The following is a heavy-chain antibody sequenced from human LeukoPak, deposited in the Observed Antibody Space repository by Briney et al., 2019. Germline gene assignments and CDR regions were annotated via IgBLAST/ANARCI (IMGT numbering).Heavy chain of an antibody. D-gene: IGHD5-12*01. Sequence: SVKVSCKASGGTFSSYAISWVRQAPGQGLEWMGGIIPIFGTANYAQKFQGRVTITADKSTSTAYMELSSLRSEDTAVYYCARVSAGRPRGYSGYDYDYWGQGTLVTVSS. V-gene: IGHV1-69*06. CDR1: GGTFSSYA. CDR2: IIPIFGTA. CDR3: ARVSAGRPRGYSGYDYDY. J-gene: IGHJ4*02.